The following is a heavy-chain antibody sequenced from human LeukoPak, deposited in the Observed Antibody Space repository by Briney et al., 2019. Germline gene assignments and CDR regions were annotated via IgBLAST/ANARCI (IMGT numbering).Heavy chain of an antibody. V-gene: IGHV3-43D*03. J-gene: IGHJ4*02. Sequence: GGSLRLSCAASGFTFDDYAMHWVRQAPGKGLEWVSLISWDGGSTYYADSVKGRFTISRDNSKNSLYLQMNSLRAEDTALYYCAKGDYYDSSGYYSWGQGTLVTVSS. CDR2: ISWDGGST. D-gene: IGHD3-22*01. CDR3: AKGDYYDSSGYYS. CDR1: GFTFDDYA.